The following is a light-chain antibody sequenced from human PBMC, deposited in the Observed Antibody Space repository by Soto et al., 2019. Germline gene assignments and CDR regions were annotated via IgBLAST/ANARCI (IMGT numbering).Light chain of an antibody. V-gene: IGKV1-5*03. CDR3: QQFNSYPWT. J-gene: IGKJ1*01. Sequence: DIHLTQSPSTLSASVGDRVTITCRASQSIGDWLAWYQQKPGKAPNLLIYKASSLESGAPSRFSGSGSGTEFTVTISSLQPEDFATYYCQQFNSYPWTFGQGTKVDIK. CDR1: QSIGDW. CDR2: KAS.